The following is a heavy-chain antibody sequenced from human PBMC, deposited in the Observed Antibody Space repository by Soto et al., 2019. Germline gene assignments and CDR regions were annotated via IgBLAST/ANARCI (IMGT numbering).Heavy chain of an antibody. J-gene: IGHJ4*02. Sequence: QVQLVQGGGEMKKPGSAVKVSCKASGGIFRYSAFFWVRQAPGQGLEWMGGIIPLLGTTHSAPKFKGGVTFTADESTTTAYMELSSLKSEDTALAYCTRGQVARIHSANTYYFDYWGQCTLITASS. CDR3: TRGQVARIHSANTYYFDY. CDR1: GGIFRYSA. CDR2: IIPLLGTT. D-gene: IGHD6-25*01. V-gene: IGHV1-69*01.